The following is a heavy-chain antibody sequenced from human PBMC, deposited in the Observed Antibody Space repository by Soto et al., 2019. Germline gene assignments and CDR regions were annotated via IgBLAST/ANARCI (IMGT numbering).Heavy chain of an antibody. Sequence: GGSLRLSCAASGFTFSSYGMSWVRQAPGKGLEWVSGINWNGGSTGYADSVKGRFTISRDNAKNSLYLQMNSLRAEDTALYYCARDLTYGSGSYSSDYWGQGTLVTVSS. CDR3: ARDLTYGSGSYSSDY. CDR2: INWNGGST. D-gene: IGHD3-10*01. J-gene: IGHJ4*02. CDR1: GFTFSSYG. V-gene: IGHV3-20*04.